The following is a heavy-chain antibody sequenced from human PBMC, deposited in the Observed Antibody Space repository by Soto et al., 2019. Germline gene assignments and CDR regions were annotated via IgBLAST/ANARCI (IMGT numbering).Heavy chain of an antibody. J-gene: IGHJ4*02. V-gene: IGHV3-30*03. CDR3: ARDRVAVTGPFDY. CDR2: ISYNGNNK. Sequence: QVPLVESGGGVVQPGRSLRLSCAASGFTFSSCGMHWVRQAPGKGLEWVAVISYNGNNKDYADSVKGRFTISRDNSGNTLYLEMNSLRVEDTAVYYCARDRVAVTGPFDYWGQGTLVSVSS. D-gene: IGHD6-19*01. CDR1: GFTFSSCG.